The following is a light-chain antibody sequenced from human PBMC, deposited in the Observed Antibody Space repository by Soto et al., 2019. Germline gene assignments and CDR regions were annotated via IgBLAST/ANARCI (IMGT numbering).Light chain of an antibody. V-gene: IGKV3-20*01. CDR3: QQYGSSPRT. Sequence: EIVLTQSPGTLSLSPGEGATLSCRASQSVTSSYLAWYQQKPGQAPRRLIYGASSRAIDIPHRFSGSGSGTYFNLTINRLEPEDFAVYYCQQYGSSPRTFGQGTKVEIK. CDR1: QSVTSSY. J-gene: IGKJ1*01. CDR2: GAS.